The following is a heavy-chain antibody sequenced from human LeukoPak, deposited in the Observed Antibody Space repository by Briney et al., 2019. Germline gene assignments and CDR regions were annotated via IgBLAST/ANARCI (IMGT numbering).Heavy chain of an antibody. V-gene: IGHV3-23*01. D-gene: IGHD3-10*01. CDR2: ISGSGGST. Sequence: GGSLRLSCAASGFTFSSYAMSWVRQAPGKGLEWVSGISGSGGSTYYADSVKGRFTISRDNSKNTLYLQMNSLRAEDTAVYYCAKDIGMVRGVTHFDYWGQGTLVTVSS. CDR3: AKDIGMVRGVTHFDY. J-gene: IGHJ4*02. CDR1: GFTFSSYA.